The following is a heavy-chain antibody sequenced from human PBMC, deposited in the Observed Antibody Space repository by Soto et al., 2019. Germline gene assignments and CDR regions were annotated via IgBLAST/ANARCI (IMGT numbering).Heavy chain of an antibody. V-gene: IGHV1-69*06. CDR1: GGPXISYS. CDR3: ARDGEAGDAFDI. J-gene: IGHJ3*02. CDR2: IIPIFGTA. Sequence: SXKDSFEAAGGPXISYSSSWVRQAPGQGLEWMGGIIPIFGTANYAQKFQGRFTITADKYTSTAYMELSSIRSDDKAVYYCARDGEAGDAFDIWGQGTMVTVSS. D-gene: IGHD2-21*01.